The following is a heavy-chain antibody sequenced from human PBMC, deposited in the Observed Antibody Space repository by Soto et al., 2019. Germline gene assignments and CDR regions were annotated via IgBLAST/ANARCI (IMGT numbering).Heavy chain of an antibody. CDR1: GFTFSDYY. V-gene: IGHV3-11*06. CDR3: ARCDTRYSIVGATPFDY. CDR2: ISSSSSYT. D-gene: IGHD1-26*01. Sequence: QVQLVESGGGLVKPGGSLRLSCAASGFTFSDYYMSWIRQAPGKGLEWVSYISSSSSYTNYADSVKGRFTISRDNAKNSLYLQKNSLRAEYTAVYYCARCDTRYSIVGATPFDYWGQGTLVTVSS. J-gene: IGHJ4*02.